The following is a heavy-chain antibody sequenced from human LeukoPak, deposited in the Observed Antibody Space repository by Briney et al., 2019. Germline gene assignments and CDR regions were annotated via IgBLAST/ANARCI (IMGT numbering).Heavy chain of an antibody. V-gene: IGHV4-30-2*01. Sequence: SETLSLTCAVSGGSISSGGYSWSWIRQPPGKGLEWIGYIYHSGSTYYNPSLKSRVTISVDRSKNQSSLKLSSVTAADTAMYYCARQMHDSSGYYYFDYWGQGTLVTVSS. D-gene: IGHD3-22*01. CDR3: ARQMHDSSGYYYFDY. J-gene: IGHJ4*02. CDR1: GGSISSGGYS. CDR2: IYHSGST.